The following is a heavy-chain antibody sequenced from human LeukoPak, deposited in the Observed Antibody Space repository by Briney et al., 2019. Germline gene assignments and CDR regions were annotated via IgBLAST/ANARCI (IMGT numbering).Heavy chain of an antibody. CDR1: GGSISSSSYY. CDR2: IYYSGST. CDR3: ARPQYGVGGYNWFDP. J-gene: IGHJ5*02. D-gene: IGHD2-8*01. V-gene: IGHV4-39*01. Sequence: SQTLSLTCTVSGGSISSSSYYWGWIRQPPGKGLEWIGSIYYSGSTYYNPSLKSRVTISVDTSKNQFSLKLSSVTAADTAVYYCARPQYGVGGYNWFDPWGQGTLVTVSS.